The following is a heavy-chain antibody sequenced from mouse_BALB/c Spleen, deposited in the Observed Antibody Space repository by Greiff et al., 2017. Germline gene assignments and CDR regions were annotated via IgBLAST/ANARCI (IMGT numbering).Heavy chain of an antibody. Sequence: EVKLVESGGGLVQPGGSLKLSCAASGFTFSSYTMSWVRQTPEKRLEWVAYISNGGGSTYYPDTVKGRFTISTDNAKNTLYLQISSLKSEDTAMYYCARRKWTDGAYFDDWGAGTTVTVSS. CDR2: ISNGGGST. CDR3: ARRKWTDGAYFDD. V-gene: IGHV5-12-2*01. J-gene: IGHJ1*01. CDR1: GFTFSSYT. D-gene: IGHD1-3*01.